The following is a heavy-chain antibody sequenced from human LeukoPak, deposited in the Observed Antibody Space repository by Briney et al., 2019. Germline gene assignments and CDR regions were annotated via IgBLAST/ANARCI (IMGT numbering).Heavy chain of an antibody. Sequence: SGTLSLTCAVSGGSISSSNWWSWVRQPPGKGLEWIGEIYHSGSTNYNPSLKSRVTISVDKSKNQFSLKLSSVTAADTAVYYCARNLKPYYDSSGYYDYWGQGTLVTVSS. CDR2: IYHSGST. D-gene: IGHD3-22*01. CDR3: ARNLKPYYDSSGYYDY. V-gene: IGHV4-4*02. CDR1: GGSISSSNW. J-gene: IGHJ4*02.